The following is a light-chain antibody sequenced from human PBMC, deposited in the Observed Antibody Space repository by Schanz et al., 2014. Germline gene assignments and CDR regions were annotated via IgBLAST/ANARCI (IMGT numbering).Light chain of an antibody. CDR1: SRDVGGYRY. V-gene: IGLV2-11*01. CDR3: SSYAGSNIVV. CDR2: EVS. Sequence: QSALTQPRSVSGSPGQSVTISCTGTSRDVGGYRYVSWYQQHPGKAPKLMIYEVSKRPSGVPDRFSGSKSGNTASLTVSGLQAEDEDDYYCSSYAGSNIVVFGGGTKLTVL. J-gene: IGLJ2*01.